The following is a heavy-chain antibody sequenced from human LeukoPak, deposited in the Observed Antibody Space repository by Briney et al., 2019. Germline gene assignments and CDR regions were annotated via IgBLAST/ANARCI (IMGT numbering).Heavy chain of an antibody. V-gene: IGHV3-33*01. CDR1: GFTFSSYG. CDR2: IWYDGSNK. CDR3: ARDSAGRWLQPADAFDI. Sequence: GRSLRLSCAASGFTFSSYGMHWVRQAPGKGLEWVAVIWYDGSNKYYADSVKGRFTISRDNSKNTLYLQMNSLRAEDTAAYYCARDSAGRWLQPADAFDIWGQGTMVTVSS. J-gene: IGHJ3*02. D-gene: IGHD5-24*01.